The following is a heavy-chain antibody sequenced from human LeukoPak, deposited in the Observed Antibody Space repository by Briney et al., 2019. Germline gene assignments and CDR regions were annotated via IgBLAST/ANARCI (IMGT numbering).Heavy chain of an antibody. CDR3: GRDPNGNYVGAFEFQR. V-gene: IGHV3-23*01. CDR2: ISGAST. J-gene: IGHJ1*01. Sequence: GGSLRLFCAASGFTFNNYALTWVRQAPGRGLEWVSSISGASTYYAESVKGRFSISRDNYKSTVYLQMSSLRAEDTAVYYCGRDPNGNYVGAFEFQRWGQGTLVTVSS. CDR1: GFTFNNYA. D-gene: IGHD4-17*01.